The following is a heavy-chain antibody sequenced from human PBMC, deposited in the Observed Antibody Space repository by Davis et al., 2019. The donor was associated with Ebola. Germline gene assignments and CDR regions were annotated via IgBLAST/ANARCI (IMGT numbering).Heavy chain of an antibody. V-gene: IGHV3-23*01. CDR2: ITGSGSTI. Sequence: GESLKISCEVSGFSFSGYWMSWVRQAPGKGLEWVSTITGSGSTIYYADSVRGRFTISRDNPKNTLYLHMNSLRADDAAVYYCVKRLDSYFECWGQGTLVTVSS. CDR1: GFSFSGYW. J-gene: IGHJ4*02. CDR3: VKRLDSYFEC. D-gene: IGHD3-16*01.